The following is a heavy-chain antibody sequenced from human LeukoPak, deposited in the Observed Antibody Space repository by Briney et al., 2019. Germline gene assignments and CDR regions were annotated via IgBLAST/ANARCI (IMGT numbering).Heavy chain of an antibody. V-gene: IGHV3-48*04. CDR1: GFTFSSYS. J-gene: IGHJ6*02. CDR2: ISSSSITI. D-gene: IGHD3-9*01. Sequence: PGGSLRLSCAASGFTFSSYSLNWVRQAPGKGLEWVSFISSSSITIYYADSVKGRFTISRDNAEKSLYLQMNSLRAEDSAVYYCARSIGLTGGGVDVWGRGTTVTVSS. CDR3: ARSIGLTGGGVDV.